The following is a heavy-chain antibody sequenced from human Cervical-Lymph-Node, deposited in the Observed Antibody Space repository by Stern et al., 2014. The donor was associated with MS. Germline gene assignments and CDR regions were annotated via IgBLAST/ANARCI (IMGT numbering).Heavy chain of an antibody. J-gene: IGHJ1*01. D-gene: IGHD2-8*02. Sequence: EVQLVESGAEVKKPGESLKISCEASGYIFTSNWIAWVRQMPGKGLEWMGSIFPGDSDTTYSPSFQGRVAISADKSINTAYLQWTSLKPSDSGIYYCARLDSTGLSRWGQGTLATVSS. CDR1: GYIFTSNW. CDR3: ARLDSTGLSR. CDR2: IFPGDSDT. V-gene: IGHV5-51*03.